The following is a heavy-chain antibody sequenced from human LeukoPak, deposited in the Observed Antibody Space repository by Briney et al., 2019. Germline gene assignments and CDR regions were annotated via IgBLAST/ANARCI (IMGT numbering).Heavy chain of an antibody. V-gene: IGHV4-59*01. CDR2: IYYSGST. Sequence: SETLSLTCTVSGGPISSYYWSWIRQPPGKGLEWIGYIYYSGSTNYNPSLKSRVTISGDTSKNQFSLKLSSVTAADTAVYYCARDRGLGTWFDPWGQGTLVTVSS. CDR1: GGPISSYY. D-gene: IGHD1-1*01. CDR3: ARDRGLGTWFDP. J-gene: IGHJ5*02.